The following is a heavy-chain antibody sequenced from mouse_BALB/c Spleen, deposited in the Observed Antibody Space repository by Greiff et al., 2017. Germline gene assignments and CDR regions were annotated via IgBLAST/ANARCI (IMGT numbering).Heavy chain of an antibody. J-gene: IGHJ4*01. CDR1: GYTFTSYW. D-gene: IGHD2-1*01. CDR3: TRGGGNYVNYAMDY. V-gene: IGHV1S22*01. CDR2: IYPGSGST. Sequence: LQQPGSELVRPGASVKLSCKASGYTFTSYWMHWVKQRPGQGLEWIGNIYPGSGSTNYDEKFKSKATLTVDTSSSTAYMQLSSLTSEDSAVYYCTRGGGNYVNYAMDYWGQGTSVTVSS.